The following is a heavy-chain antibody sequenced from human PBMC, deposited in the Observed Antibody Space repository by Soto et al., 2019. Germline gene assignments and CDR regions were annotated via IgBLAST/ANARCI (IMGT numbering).Heavy chain of an antibody. CDR1: GFIFSSYA. D-gene: IGHD4-17*01. V-gene: IGHV3-23*01. CDR3: AKDHYGDYVEVPQSPDY. J-gene: IGHJ4*02. CDR2: ISGSGVDT. Sequence: PGGSLRLSCAASGFIFSSYAMNWVRQAPGKGLEWVSVISGSGVDTYYADSVEGRFTISRDNSKNTLYLQMNSLRVGDTAVYYCAKDHYGDYVEVPQSPDYWGQGTLVTVSS.